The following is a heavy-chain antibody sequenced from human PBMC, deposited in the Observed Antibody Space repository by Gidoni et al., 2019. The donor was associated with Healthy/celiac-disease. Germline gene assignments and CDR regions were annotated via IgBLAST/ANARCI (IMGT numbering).Heavy chain of an antibody. D-gene: IGHD2-15*01. J-gene: IGHJ5*02. CDR1: GITFRSSD. V-gene: IGHV3-23*01. CDR3: AKDRMGVVAEEGWFDP. Sequence: EVQLLESGGGLVQTGGSLRLSWAASGITFRSSDMSWVSQAPGEGLEWVSAISGSCGSTYYADSVKGRFTISRDNSKNTLYLQMNSLRAEDTAVYYCAKDRMGVVAEEGWFDPWGQGTLVTVSS. CDR2: ISGSCGST.